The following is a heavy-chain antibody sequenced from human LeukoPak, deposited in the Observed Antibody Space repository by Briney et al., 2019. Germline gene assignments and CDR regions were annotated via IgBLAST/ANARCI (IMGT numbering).Heavy chain of an antibody. Sequence: SETLSLTCTVSGGSISSYYWSWIRQPPGKGLEWIGYIYYSGSTKHNPSLKSRVTISVDTSKNQFSLKLSSVTAADTAVYYCARHKRDYYDSSDDAFDIWGQGTVVTVSS. CDR2: IYYSGST. CDR1: GGSISSYY. CDR3: ARHKRDYYDSSDDAFDI. V-gene: IGHV4-59*08. J-gene: IGHJ3*02. D-gene: IGHD3-22*01.